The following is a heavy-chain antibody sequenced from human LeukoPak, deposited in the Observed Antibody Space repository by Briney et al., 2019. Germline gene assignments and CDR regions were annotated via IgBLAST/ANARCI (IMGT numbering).Heavy chain of an antibody. Sequence: GGSLRLSCAASGFTFSSYSMNWVRQAPGKGLEWVSSISSSSSYIYYADSVKGRFTISRDNAKNSLYLQMNSLRAEDTAVYYCARDKWELLPSSYYCGMDVWGQGTTVTVSS. CDR1: GFTFSSYS. CDR3: ARDKWELLPSSYYCGMDV. CDR2: ISSSSSYI. J-gene: IGHJ6*02. V-gene: IGHV3-21*01. D-gene: IGHD1-26*01.